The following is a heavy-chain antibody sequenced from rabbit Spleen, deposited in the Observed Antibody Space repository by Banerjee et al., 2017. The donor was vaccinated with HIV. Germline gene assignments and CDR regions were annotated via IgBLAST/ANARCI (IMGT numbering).Heavy chain of an antibody. CDR3: ARDLVGVIGWNFYL. D-gene: IGHD1-1*01. Sequence: QEQLEESGGGLVKPGGTLTLTCKASGFSFSDRDVMCWVRQAPGKGLEWIACINAATAKPVYATWAKGRFTISRTSSTTVTLRMTSLTAADTATYFCARDLVGVIGWNFYLWGPGTLVTVS. CDR1: GFSFSDRDV. CDR2: INAATAKP. V-gene: IGHV1S45*01. J-gene: IGHJ4*01.